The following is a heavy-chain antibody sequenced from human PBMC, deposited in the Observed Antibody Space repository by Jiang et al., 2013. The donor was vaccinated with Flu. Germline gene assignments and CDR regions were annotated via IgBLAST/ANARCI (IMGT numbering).Heavy chain of an antibody. CDR3: ARETRDDFWSGYYSANWFDP. CDR2: INPNSGGT. J-gene: IGHJ5*02. Sequence: CGAEVKKPGASVKVSCKASGYTFTGYYMHWVRQAPGQGLEWMGWINPNSGGTNYAQKFQGWVTMTRDTSISTAYMELSRLRSDDTAVYYCARETRDDFWSGYYSANWFDPWGQGPWSPSPQ. V-gene: IGHV1-2*04. D-gene: IGHD3-3*01. CDR1: GYTFTGYY.